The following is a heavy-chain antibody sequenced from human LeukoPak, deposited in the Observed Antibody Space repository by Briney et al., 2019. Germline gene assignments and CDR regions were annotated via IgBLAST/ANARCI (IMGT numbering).Heavy chain of an antibody. CDR2: INPNTGAT. D-gene: IGHD2-2*01. V-gene: IGHV1-2*02. CDR1: GYTFTGYY. CDR3: TRDHCSYINCYEGYYHGMDV. Sequence: ASVKVSCKASGYTFTGYYMHWVRQAPGQGLEWMGWINPNTGATDIAQKFQGRVTMTRDTSISAAYMELSRLRSDGTAVYYCTRDHCSYINCYEGYYHGMDVWGQGTTVTVSS. J-gene: IGHJ6*02.